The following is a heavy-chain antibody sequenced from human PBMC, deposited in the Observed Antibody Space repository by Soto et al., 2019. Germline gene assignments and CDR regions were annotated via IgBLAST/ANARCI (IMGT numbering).Heavy chain of an antibody. J-gene: IGHJ5*02. Sequence: GASVKVSCKASGYSFTNIDVSWVRQATGQGLEGMGWMNPGSGDTGYAQKFQGRVTMTRDISIATAYMELSSLRSDDTAIYYCARMATFGSLNWFDPWGQGTLVTVSS. CDR1: GYSFTNID. CDR3: ARMATFGSLNWFDP. V-gene: IGHV1-8*01. D-gene: IGHD3-16*01. CDR2: MNPGSGDT.